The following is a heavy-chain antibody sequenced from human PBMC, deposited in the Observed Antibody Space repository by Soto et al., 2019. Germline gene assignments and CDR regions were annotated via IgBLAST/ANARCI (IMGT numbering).Heavy chain of an antibody. CDR1: GFSISSGTYY. CDR2: INHSGST. CDR3: ARGKLSDYVWGSYRYHFDY. Sequence: SETLSLTCTVSGFSISSGTYYWGWVRQPPGKGLEWIGEINHSGSTNYNPSLKSRVTISVDTSKNQFSLKLSSVTAADTAVYYCARGKLSDYVWGSYRYHFDYWGQGTVVTV. J-gene: IGHJ4*02. V-gene: IGHV4-39*07. D-gene: IGHD3-16*02.